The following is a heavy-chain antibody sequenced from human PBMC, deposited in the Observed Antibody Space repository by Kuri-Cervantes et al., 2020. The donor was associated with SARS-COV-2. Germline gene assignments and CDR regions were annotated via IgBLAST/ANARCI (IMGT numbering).Heavy chain of an antibody. Sequence: SVKVSCKASGGTFSSYAISWVRQAPGQGLEWMGGIIPIFGTASYAQKFQGRVTMTRDTATSTVYMELSSLRSEDKAVYYCATRGGVYCSGGSCYSDYYYYGMDVWGQGTTVTVSS. CDR2: IIPIFGTA. V-gene: IGHV1-69*05. CDR3: ATRGGVYCSGGSCYSDYYYYGMDV. J-gene: IGHJ6*02. D-gene: IGHD2-15*01. CDR1: GGTFSSYA.